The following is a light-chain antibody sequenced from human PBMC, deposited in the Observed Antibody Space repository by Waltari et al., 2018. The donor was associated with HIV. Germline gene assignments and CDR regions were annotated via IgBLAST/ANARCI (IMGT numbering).Light chain of an antibody. CDR1: SSDVGGYNF. CDR2: EVR. Sequence: QSALTQPASVSGSPGQSITISCTGTSSDVGGYNFVSWFQNHPGQAPKVMIYEVRNRPSGVSNRFSGSKSGNTAALTISGLQAEDEADYYCSSYTSSSTLVFGGGTKLTVL. CDR3: SSYTSSSTLV. J-gene: IGLJ2*01. V-gene: IGLV2-14*01.